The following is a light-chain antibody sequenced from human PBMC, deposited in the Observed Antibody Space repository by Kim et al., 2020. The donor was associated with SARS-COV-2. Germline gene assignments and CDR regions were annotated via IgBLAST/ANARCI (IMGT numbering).Light chain of an antibody. Sequence: QSVTISCTGYSSNGAGYSYDSWYQQLPGTAPNLIIYEDTKRPSGVPDRFSGSKSGDTASLTVSGFQADDEADYYCASYGGANKPYVFGAGTRLTVL. CDR1: SSNGAGYSY. J-gene: IGLJ1*01. V-gene: IGLV2-8*01. CDR2: EDT. CDR3: ASYGGANKPYV.